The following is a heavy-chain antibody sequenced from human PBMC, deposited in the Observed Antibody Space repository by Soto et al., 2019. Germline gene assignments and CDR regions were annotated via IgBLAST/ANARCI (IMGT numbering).Heavy chain of an antibody. CDR1: GGTFSSYA. Sequence: ASVKVSCKASGGTFSSYAISWVRQAPGQGLEWMGGIIPIFGTANYAQRFQGRVTITADESTSTAYMELSSLRSEDTAVYYCARTVAGLRDFDPWGQGTLVTVS. CDR3: ARTVAGLRDFDP. V-gene: IGHV1-69*13. CDR2: IIPIFGTA. J-gene: IGHJ5*02. D-gene: IGHD6-19*01.